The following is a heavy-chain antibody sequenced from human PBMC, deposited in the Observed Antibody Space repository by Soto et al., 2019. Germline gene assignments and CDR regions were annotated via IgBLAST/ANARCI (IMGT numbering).Heavy chain of an antibody. Sequence: EVQLVESGGGVVRPGGSLRLSCAASGFTFDDYGMSWVRQAPGKGLEWVSGSNWNGGSTGYADSVKGRFTISRDNAKNSLYLQMNSLRAEDTALYHFERYLCGDDALSPTNHDWYFDLWGRGTLVTVSS. CDR1: GFTFDDYG. D-gene: IGHD4-17*01. CDR2: SNWNGGST. V-gene: IGHV3-20*01. J-gene: IGHJ2*01. CDR3: ERYLCGDDALSPTNHDWYFDL.